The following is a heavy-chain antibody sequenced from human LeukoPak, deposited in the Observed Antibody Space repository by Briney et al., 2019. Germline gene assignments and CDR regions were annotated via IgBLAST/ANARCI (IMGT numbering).Heavy chain of an antibody. CDR1: GGSISSYY. J-gene: IGHJ4*02. CDR3: ATAGSVHPYYFDY. Sequence: PSETLSLTCTVSGGSISSYYWSWIRQPPGKGLEWIGYIYYSGSTNYNPSLKSRVTISVDTSKNQFSLKLSSVTAADTAVYYCATAGSVHPYYFDYWGQGTLVTVSS. V-gene: IGHV4-59*08. D-gene: IGHD6-25*01. CDR2: IYYSGST.